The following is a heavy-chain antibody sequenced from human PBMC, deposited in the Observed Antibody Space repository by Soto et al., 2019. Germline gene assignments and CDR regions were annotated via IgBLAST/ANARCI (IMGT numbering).Heavy chain of an antibody. V-gene: IGHV3-15*01. CDR1: GFTFSNAW. J-gene: IGHJ5*02. Sequence: EVQLVESGGGLVKPGGSLRLSCAASGFTFSNAWMSWVRQAPGKGLEWVGRIKSKTDGGTTDYAAPVKGRFTISRDDSKNTLYLQMNSLKTEDTAVYYCTTDMVVGVGYNWFDPWGQGTLVTVSS. CDR3: TTDMVVGVGYNWFDP. CDR2: IKSKTDGGTT. D-gene: IGHD2-15*01.